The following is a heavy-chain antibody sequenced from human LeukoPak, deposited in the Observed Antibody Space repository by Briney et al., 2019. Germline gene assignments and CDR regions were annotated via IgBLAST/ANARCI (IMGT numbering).Heavy chain of an antibody. CDR2: ISSSSSYI. J-gene: IGHJ4*02. Sequence: GGSLRLSCAASGFTFSSYSMNWVRQAPGKGLEWVSSISSSSSYIYYADSVKGRFTISRDNAKNSLYLQMNSLRAEDTAVCYCAREWGVPAAIPFDYWGQGTLVTVSS. D-gene: IGHD2-2*01. V-gene: IGHV3-21*01. CDR3: AREWGVPAAIPFDY. CDR1: GFTFSSYS.